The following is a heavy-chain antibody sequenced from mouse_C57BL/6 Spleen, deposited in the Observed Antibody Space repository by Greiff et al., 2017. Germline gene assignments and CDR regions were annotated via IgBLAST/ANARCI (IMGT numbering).Heavy chain of an antibody. CDR3: ARHGYGSSQYYFDY. CDR2: ISSGGSYT. D-gene: IGHD1-1*01. Sequence: EVKVVESGGDLVKPGGSLKLSCAASGFTFSSYGMSWVRQTPDKRLEWVATISSGGSYTYYPDSVKGRFTISRDNAKNTLYLQMSSLKSEDTAMYYCARHGYGSSQYYFDYWGQGTTLTVSS. J-gene: IGHJ2*01. V-gene: IGHV5-6*01. CDR1: GFTFSSYG.